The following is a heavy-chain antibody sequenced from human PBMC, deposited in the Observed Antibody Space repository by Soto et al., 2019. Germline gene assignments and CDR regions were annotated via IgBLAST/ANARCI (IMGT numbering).Heavy chain of an antibody. CDR1: GFTFSSYA. J-gene: IGHJ4*02. Sequence: QVQLMESGGGVVQPGRSLRLSCAASGFTFSSYAMHWVRQAPGKGLEWVAVISNDGSNKYYADPVKGRFTISRDNSKNTLYLQMNSLRVDDTAVYYCAGEPQVMEIRIDYWGQGTLVTVSS. CDR2: ISNDGSNK. V-gene: IGHV3-30-3*01. D-gene: IGHD3-16*01. CDR3: AGEPQVMEIRIDY.